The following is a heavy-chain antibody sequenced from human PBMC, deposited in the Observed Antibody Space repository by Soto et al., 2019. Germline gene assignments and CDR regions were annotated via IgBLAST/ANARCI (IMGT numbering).Heavy chain of an antibody. Sequence: EVQLVESGGGLVQPGRSLRLSCAASGFTFHDYAMHWVRQAPGKGLEWVSGISWNSGSIGYADSVKGRFTISRDNAKNSLYLQMNSLRAEDTALYYCARDCGGDCSAFDYWGQGTLVTGSS. J-gene: IGHJ4*02. V-gene: IGHV3-9*01. CDR2: ISWNSGSI. D-gene: IGHD2-21*02. CDR3: ARDCGGDCSAFDY. CDR1: GFTFHDYA.